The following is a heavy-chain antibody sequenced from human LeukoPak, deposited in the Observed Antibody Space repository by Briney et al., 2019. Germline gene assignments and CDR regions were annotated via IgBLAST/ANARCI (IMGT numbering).Heavy chain of an antibody. CDR3: ARVRDGYNWAFAY. J-gene: IGHJ4*02. D-gene: IGHD5-24*01. Sequence: ASVKASCKASGYTFTASYMHWVRLAPGQGLEWMGWINPNSGGTNYAQKFQGRVSMTRDPSISTAYMDLSSLSSDDTAVYYCARVRDGYNWAFAYWGQGTLVTVSS. V-gene: IGHV1-2*02. CDR1: GYTFTASY. CDR2: INPNSGGT.